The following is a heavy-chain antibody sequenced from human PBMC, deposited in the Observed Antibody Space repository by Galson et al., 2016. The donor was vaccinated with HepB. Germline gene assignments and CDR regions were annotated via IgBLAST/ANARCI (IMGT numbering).Heavy chain of an antibody. CDR1: GYTFTNYG. CDR2: VSGVRGNT. J-gene: IGHJ4*02. Sequence: SVKVSCKASGYTFTNYGVSWVRQAPGEGLQWMGWVSGVRGNTNYAHKYRGRVTMTTDTSTSTAYMELMRLRSDDTAVYYCAKHSTLVDHRAPDFDYWGQGTLVTVSS. CDR3: AKHSTLVDHRAPDFDY. D-gene: IGHD2-8*02. V-gene: IGHV1-18*04.